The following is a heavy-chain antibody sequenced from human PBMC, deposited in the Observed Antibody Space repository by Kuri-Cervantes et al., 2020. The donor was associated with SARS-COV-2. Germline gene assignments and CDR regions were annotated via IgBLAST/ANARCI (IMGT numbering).Heavy chain of an antibody. D-gene: IGHD3-3*01. J-gene: IGHJ4*02. CDR3: ARDFWSGYYMSYYFDY. V-gene: IGHV1-18*01. Sequence: ASVKVSCKASGYTFTSYGISWVRQAPGQGLEWMGWISAYNGNTNYAQKLQGRVTMTTDTSTSTAYMEPRSLRSDDTAVYYCARDFWSGYYMSYYFDYWGQGTLVTVSS. CDR2: ISAYNGNT. CDR1: GYTFTSYG.